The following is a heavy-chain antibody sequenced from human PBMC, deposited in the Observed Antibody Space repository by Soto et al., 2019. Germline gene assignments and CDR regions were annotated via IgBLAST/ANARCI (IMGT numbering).Heavy chain of an antibody. J-gene: IGHJ4*02. CDR3: AKGLINGRWYAAD. V-gene: IGHV3-23*01. Sequence: EVHLLESGGGLVQPGESLSLSCGASGFTFSSCVMSWVRQAPGKGLEWVSCITDSGTGTYYADSVKGRFTISRDNSKNTMYLQMNNLRAEDTGVYYCAKGLINGRWYAADWGQGTLVTVSS. CDR2: ITDSGTGT. CDR1: GFTFSSCV. D-gene: IGHD6-13*01.